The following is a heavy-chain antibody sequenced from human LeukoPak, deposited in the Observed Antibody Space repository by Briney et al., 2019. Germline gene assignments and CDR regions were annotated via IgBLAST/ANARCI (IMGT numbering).Heavy chain of an antibody. J-gene: IGHJ4*02. Sequence: SETLSLTCTVSGGSIRSSSYYWGWIRQPPGKGLEWIGSISYSGNTYYNPSLKSRVTISVDTSKNQFSLKLSSVTAADTAVYYCARDLFRYDYGGNEGYYFDYWGQGTLVTVSS. CDR3: ARDLFRYDYGGNEGYYFDY. CDR2: ISYSGNT. CDR1: GGSIRSSSYY. D-gene: IGHD4-23*01. V-gene: IGHV4-39*07.